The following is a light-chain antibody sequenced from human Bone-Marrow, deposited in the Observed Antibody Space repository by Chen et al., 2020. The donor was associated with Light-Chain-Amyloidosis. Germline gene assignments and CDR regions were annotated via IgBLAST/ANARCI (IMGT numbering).Light chain of an antibody. CDR1: DLPTKY. V-gene: IGLV3-25*03. Sequence: SYELTQPPSVSMSPGQTARITCSGDDLPTKYAYWYQQKPGQAPVLVLLREPARPSGIAEGFSGSRSGTTATLTISGVQAEDEADYHCQSADSSGTYEVIFGGGTKLTVL. J-gene: IGLJ2*01. CDR3: QSADSSGTYEVI. CDR2: REP.